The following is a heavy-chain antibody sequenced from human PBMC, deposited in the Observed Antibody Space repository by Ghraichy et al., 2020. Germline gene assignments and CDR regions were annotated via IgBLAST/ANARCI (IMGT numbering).Heavy chain of an antibody. J-gene: IGHJ4*02. V-gene: IGHV3-30*18. CDR3: AKDMVATIITGFDY. CDR2: ISYDGSNK. D-gene: IGHD5-12*01. CDR1: GFTFSSYG. Sequence: GESLNISCAATGFTFSSYGMHWVRQAPGKGLEWVAGISYDGSNKYYADSVKGRFTISRDNSKNTLYLQMNSLRAEDTAVYYCAKDMVATIITGFDYWGQGTLVTVSS.